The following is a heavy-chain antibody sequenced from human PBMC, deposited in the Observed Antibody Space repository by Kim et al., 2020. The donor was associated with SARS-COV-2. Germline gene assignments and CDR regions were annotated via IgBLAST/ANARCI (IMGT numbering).Heavy chain of an antibody. D-gene: IGHD6-6*01. CDR3: TRSGPLWALQLAWFDY. CDR2: IRSKAYGGTT. V-gene: IGHV3-49*03. J-gene: IGHJ4*02. Sequence: GGSLRLSCTASGFTFGDYAMSWFRQAPGKGLEWVGFIRSKAYGGTTEYAASVKGRFTISRDDSKSIAYLQMNSLKTEDTAVYYCTRSGPLWALQLAWFDYWGQGTLVTVSS. CDR1: GFTFGDYA.